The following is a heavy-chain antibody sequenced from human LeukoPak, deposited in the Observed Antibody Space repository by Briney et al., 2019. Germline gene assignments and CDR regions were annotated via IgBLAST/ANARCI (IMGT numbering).Heavy chain of an antibody. CDR1: GYSISSGYY. CDR3: AREVGAGGTAMVPY. J-gene: IGHJ4*02. V-gene: IGHV4-38-2*02. Sequence: SETLSLTCAASGYSISSGYYWGWIRQPPGKGLEWIGSIYHSGSTYYNPSLKSRVTISVDTSKNQFSLKLSSVTAADTAVYYCAREVGAGGTAMVPYWGQGTLVTVSS. CDR2: IYHSGST. D-gene: IGHD5-18*01.